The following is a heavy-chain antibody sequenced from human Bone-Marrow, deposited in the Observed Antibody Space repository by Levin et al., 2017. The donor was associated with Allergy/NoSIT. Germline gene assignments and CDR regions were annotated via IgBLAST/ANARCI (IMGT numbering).Heavy chain of an antibody. CDR2: INPNNGAT. J-gene: IGHJ4*02. CDR1: GYTFAAYY. Sequence: GASVKVSCKASGYTFAAYYVYWVRRAPGTGLEWMGWINPNNGATNYAQRFQGRVTMTRDTSTTTVFMELSGLTSDDTAFYYCARDPHYTSTTGEYWGQGTLVTVSS. D-gene: IGHD4-11*01. V-gene: IGHV1-2*02. CDR3: ARDPHYTSTTGEY.